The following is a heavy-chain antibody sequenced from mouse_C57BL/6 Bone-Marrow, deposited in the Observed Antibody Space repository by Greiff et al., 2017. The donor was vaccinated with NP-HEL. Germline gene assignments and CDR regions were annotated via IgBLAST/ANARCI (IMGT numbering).Heavy chain of an antibody. CDR1: GYTFTDYY. CDR2: LNPNNGGN. J-gene: IGHJ4*01. CDR3: ARATYYDYDGAMDF. D-gene: IGHD2-4*01. V-gene: IGHV1-26*01. Sequence: VQLQQSGPELVKPGASVKISCKASGYTFTDYYMNWVKQSHGKSLEWIGDLNPNNGGNSYNQKFKGKATLTVDKSSSTAYMELRSLTSEDSAVYYCARATYYDYDGAMDFWGQGTSVTVSS.